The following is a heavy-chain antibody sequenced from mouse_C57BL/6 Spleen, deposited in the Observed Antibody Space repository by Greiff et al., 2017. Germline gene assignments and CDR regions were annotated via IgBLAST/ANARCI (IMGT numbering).Heavy chain of an antibody. CDR3: ARNYDYDVGYFDY. J-gene: IGHJ2*01. Sequence: VQLQQPGAELVKPGASVKLSCKASGYTFTSYWMHWVKQRPGQGLEWIGMIHPNSGSTNYNEKFKSKATLTVDKSSSTAYMQLSSLTSEDSAVYYCARNYDYDVGYFDYWGQGTTLTVSS. V-gene: IGHV1-64*01. CDR2: IHPNSGST. D-gene: IGHD2-4*01. CDR1: GYTFTSYW.